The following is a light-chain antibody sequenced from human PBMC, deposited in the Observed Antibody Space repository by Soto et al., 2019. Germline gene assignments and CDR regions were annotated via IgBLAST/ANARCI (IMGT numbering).Light chain of an antibody. CDR2: TNS. CDR3: QSYDNRLSGVV. V-gene: IGLV1-40*01. Sequence: QPVLTQPPSVSGAPGQRVTIFCTGSSSNIGAGYDVHWYQQLPGTAPKLLIYTNSNRPSGVPDRFSGSKSGTSASLAITGLQAGDEANYYCQSYDNRLSGVVFGGGTKVTVL. CDR1: SSNIGAGYD. J-gene: IGLJ2*01.